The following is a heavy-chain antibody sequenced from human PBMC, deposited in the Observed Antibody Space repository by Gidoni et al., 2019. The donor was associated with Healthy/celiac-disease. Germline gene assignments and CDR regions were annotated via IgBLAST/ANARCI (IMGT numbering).Heavy chain of an antibody. V-gene: IGHV1-58*01. Sequence: QMQLVQSGPEVKKPGTSVKVSCKASGFTFTSSAVQWVRQARGQRLEWIGWIVVGSGNTNYEQKFQERVTITRDMSTSTAYMELSSLRSEDTAVYYCAAEGTYYYDSSGYSGFDYWGQGTLVTVSS. CDR3: AAEGTYYYDSSGYSGFDY. D-gene: IGHD3-22*01. CDR1: GFTFTSSA. CDR2: IVVGSGNT. J-gene: IGHJ4*02.